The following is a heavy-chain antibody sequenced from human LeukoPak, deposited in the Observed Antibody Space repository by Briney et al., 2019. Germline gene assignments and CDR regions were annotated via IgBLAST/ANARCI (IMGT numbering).Heavy chain of an antibody. D-gene: IGHD3-10*01. V-gene: IGHV4-59*08. Sequence: PSETLSLTCTVSGGSISSYYWSWIRQPPGKGLEWIGYIYYSGSTNYNPSLKSRVTISVDTSKNQFSLKLSSVTAADTAVYYCARHYLKVRGVTRRGMDVWGKGTTVTISS. CDR2: IYYSGST. CDR1: GGSISSYY. CDR3: ARHYLKVRGVTRRGMDV. J-gene: IGHJ6*04.